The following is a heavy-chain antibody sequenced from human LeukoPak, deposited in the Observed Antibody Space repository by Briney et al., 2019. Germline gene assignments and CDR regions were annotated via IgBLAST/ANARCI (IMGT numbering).Heavy chain of an antibody. D-gene: IGHD6-13*01. CDR1: GFIFSSYS. J-gene: IGHJ4*02. V-gene: IGHV3-48*01. Sequence: GGSLRLSCTASGFIFSSYSMNWVRQAPGKGLEWVSYISSSSSTIYYADSVKGRFTISRDNAKNSLYLQMNSLRAEDTAVYYCARGSSWFDYWGQGTLVTVSS. CDR3: ARGSSWFDY. CDR2: ISSSSSTI.